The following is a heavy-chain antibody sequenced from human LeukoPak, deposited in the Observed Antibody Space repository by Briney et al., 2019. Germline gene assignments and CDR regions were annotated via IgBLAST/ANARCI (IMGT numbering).Heavy chain of an antibody. CDR3: AKDVDSSGWYFDY. D-gene: IGHD6-19*01. CDR1: GFTFSSYA. Sequence: GGSLRLSCAASGFTFSSYAMRWVRQAPGKGLEWVSAISGSDGSTYYADSVKGRFTISRDNSKNTLYLQMNSLRAEDTAVYYCAKDVDSSGWYFDYWGQGTLVTVSS. V-gene: IGHV3-23*01. CDR2: ISGSDGST. J-gene: IGHJ4*02.